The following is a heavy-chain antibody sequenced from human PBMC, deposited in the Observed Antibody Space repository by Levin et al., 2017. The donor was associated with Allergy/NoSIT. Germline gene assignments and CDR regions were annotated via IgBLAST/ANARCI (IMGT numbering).Heavy chain of an antibody. CDR2: ISGSGKTI. D-gene: IGHD6-25*01. CDR3: ARAGAAARRNYYFDY. J-gene: IGHJ4*02. Sequence: SGGSLRLSCAASGFTFSDYYMSWIRQAPGKGLEWISYISGSGKTIYYADSVKGRFTVSRDNAKNSLYLQLNSPRVEDSALYYCARAGAAARRNYYFDYCGQGTLVTVSS. V-gene: IGHV3-11*01. CDR1: GFTFSDYY.